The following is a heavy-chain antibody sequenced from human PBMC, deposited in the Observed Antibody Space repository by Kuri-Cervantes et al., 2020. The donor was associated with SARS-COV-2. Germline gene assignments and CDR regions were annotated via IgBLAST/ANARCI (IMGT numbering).Heavy chain of an antibody. D-gene: IGHD2-2*01. CDR1: GYTFTGYY. CDR3: ARVVVPAANRDYYYMDV. Sequence: ASVKVSCKASGYTFTGYYMHWVRQAPGQGLEWMGWINPNSGGTNYAQKFQGRVTMTRDTSISTAYMELRSLRSDDTAVYYCARVVVPAANRDYYYMDVWGKGTTVTVSS. J-gene: IGHJ6*03. V-gene: IGHV1-2*02. CDR2: INPNSGGT.